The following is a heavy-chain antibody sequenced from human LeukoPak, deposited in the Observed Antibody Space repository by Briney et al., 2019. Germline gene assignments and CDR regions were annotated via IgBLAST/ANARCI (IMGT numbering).Heavy chain of an antibody. V-gene: IGHV3-7*01. D-gene: IGHD1-26*01. J-gene: IGHJ4*02. Sequence: GGSLRLSCAASGFTLSSYWMSWVRQAPGKGLEWVANIKQDGSEEYYVDSVKGRFTISRDNAKNSLFLQMNSLRVEGTALYYCARWDSGSYYGIGDWGQGTLVTVSS. CDR1: GFTLSSYW. CDR3: ARWDSGSYYGIGD. CDR2: IKQDGSEE.